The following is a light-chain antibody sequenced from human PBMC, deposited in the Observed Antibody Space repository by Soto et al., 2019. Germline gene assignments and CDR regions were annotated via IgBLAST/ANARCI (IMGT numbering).Light chain of an antibody. Sequence: EIAMTQSPATLSVSPGERATLSCRARQSVSSNLAWYQQKPGQAPRLLIYGASTRATGIPARFSGSGSGTEFTLTISSLQSEDFAVYYCQQYNNCPYTFGQGTKLEIK. CDR2: GAS. CDR1: QSVSSN. V-gene: IGKV3-15*01. J-gene: IGKJ2*01. CDR3: QQYNNCPYT.